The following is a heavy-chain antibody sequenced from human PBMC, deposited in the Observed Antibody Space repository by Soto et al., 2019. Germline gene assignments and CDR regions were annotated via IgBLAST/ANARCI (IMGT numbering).Heavy chain of an antibody. Sequence: QITLKESGPTLVKPTQTLALTYTFSGFSLTTAGAGVGWIRQPPGKALEWLALTYWNDDTRYNPSLKSRLTITKDTSKNQVVLTMTNMDPVDTATFYCAHRGYGNYPRDNWFDPWGQGILVIVSS. V-gene: IGHV2-5*01. CDR3: AHRGYGNYPRDNWFDP. CDR1: GFSLTTAGAG. D-gene: IGHD4-17*01. J-gene: IGHJ5*02. CDR2: TYWNDDT.